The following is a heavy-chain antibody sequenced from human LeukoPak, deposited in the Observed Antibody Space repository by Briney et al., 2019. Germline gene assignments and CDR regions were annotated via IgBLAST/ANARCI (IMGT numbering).Heavy chain of an antibody. CDR3: ARTPWFGGIDY. J-gene: IGHJ4*02. Sequence: PGGSLRLSCAASGFTFSSYEMNWVRQAPGKGLEWVSYISSSGSTIYYADSVKGRFTISSDNAKNSLYLQMNSLRAEDTAVYYCARTPWFGGIDYWGQGTLVTVSS. V-gene: IGHV3-48*03. CDR1: GFTFSSYE. CDR2: ISSSGSTI. D-gene: IGHD3-10*01.